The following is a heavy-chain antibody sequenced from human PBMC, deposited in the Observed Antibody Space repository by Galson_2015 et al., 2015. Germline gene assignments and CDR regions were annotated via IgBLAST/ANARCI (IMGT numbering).Heavy chain of an antibody. D-gene: IGHD3-9*01. J-gene: IGHJ5*02. Sequence: CAISGDSVSSNSAAWNWIRQSPSRGLEWLGRTYYRSKWYNDYAVSVKSRITINPDTPKNQFSLQLNSVTPEDTAVYYCARGSVGVYFDWLSLFDPWGQGTLVTVSS. CDR3: ARGSVGVYFDWLSLFDP. V-gene: IGHV6-1*01. CDR1: GDSVSSNSAA. CDR2: TYYRSKWYN.